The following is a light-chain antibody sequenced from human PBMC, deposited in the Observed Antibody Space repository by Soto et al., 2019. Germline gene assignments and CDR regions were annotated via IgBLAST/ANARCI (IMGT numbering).Light chain of an antibody. J-gene: IGLJ2*01. CDR3: SSYTSSSPLEGVV. Sequence: QSALTQPASVSGSPGQSITISCTGTSSDVGGYNYVSWYQQHPGKAPKLMIYDVSNRPSGVSNRFSGSKSGNTASLTISGLQAGEGGNYYCSSYTSSSPLEGVVFGGGTNLTVL. CDR2: DVS. V-gene: IGLV2-14*01. CDR1: SSDVGGYNY.